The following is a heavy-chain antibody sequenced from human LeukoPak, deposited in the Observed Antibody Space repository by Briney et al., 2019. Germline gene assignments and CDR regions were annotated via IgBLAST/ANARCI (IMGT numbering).Heavy chain of an antibody. CDR1: GFTFSSYG. J-gene: IGHJ3*02. CDR2: ISYDGSNK. D-gene: IGHD1-26*01. Sequence: PGGALRLSCAASGFTFSSYGMHWVRQAPGKGLEWVAVISYDGSNKYYADSVKGRFTISRDNSKKTLYLQMNSLRAEDTAVYYCARGRSVGARAFDIWGQGTMVTVSS. V-gene: IGHV3-30*03. CDR3: ARGRSVGARAFDI.